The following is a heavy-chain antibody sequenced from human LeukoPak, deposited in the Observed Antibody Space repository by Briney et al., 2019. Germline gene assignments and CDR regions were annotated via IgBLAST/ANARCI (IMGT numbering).Heavy chain of an antibody. CDR3: ARVIGSIVDTAMAFDY. CDR1: GGTFSSYT. D-gene: IGHD5-18*01. V-gene: IGHV1-69*02. Sequence: SVKVSCKASGGTFSSYTISWVRQAPGQGLEWMGRIIPILGIANYAQKFQGRVTITADKSTSTAYMELRSLRSEDTAVYYCARVIGSIVDTAMAFDYWGQGTLVTVSS. CDR2: IIPILGIA. J-gene: IGHJ4*02.